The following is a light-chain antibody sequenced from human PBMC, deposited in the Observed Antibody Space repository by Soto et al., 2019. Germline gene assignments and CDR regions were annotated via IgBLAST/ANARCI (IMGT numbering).Light chain of an antibody. Sequence: QSVLTQPAYVSGSPGQSINITCTGTRSDVGGYNYVSWYQQHPGKAPKVLISDVSNRPSGISNRFSGSKSGNTASLTISALQAVDEADYYCSSYTSIATWVFGTGTKVTVL. J-gene: IGLJ1*01. CDR3: SSYTSIATWV. V-gene: IGLV2-14*03. CDR1: RSDVGGYNY. CDR2: DVS.